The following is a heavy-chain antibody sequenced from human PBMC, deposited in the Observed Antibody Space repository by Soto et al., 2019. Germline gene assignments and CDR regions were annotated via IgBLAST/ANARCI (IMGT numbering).Heavy chain of an antibody. Sequence: GGSLRLSCAASGFTFSGSAMHWVHQASGKGLEWVGRIRSKANSYATAYAASVKGRFTISRDDSKNTAYLQMNSLKTEDTAVYYCTSSYSITMVRGVITAFDIWGQGTMVTVSS. D-gene: IGHD3-10*01. J-gene: IGHJ3*02. CDR2: IRSKANSYAT. CDR3: TSSYSITMVRGVITAFDI. CDR1: GFTFSGSA. V-gene: IGHV3-73*01.